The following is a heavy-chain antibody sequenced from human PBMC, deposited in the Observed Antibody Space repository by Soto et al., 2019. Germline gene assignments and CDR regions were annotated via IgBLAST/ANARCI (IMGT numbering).Heavy chain of an antibody. CDR3: ARGRYGDY. D-gene: IGHD1-1*01. CDR2: ISAHNGNT. CDR1: GYAFTTYG. J-gene: IGHJ4*02. V-gene: IGHV1-18*01. Sequence: QVHLVQSGAEVKKPGASVKVSCKGSGYAFTTYGITWVRQAPGQGLEWMGWISAHNGNTNYAQKLQGRFTVTRDTYTSTAYMELRSLRSDDTAVYYCARGRYGDYWGQGARVTVSS.